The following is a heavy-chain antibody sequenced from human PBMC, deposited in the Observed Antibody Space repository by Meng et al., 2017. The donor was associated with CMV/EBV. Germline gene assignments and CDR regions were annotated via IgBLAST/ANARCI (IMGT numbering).Heavy chain of an antibody. CDR1: GFTFSSYW. Sequence: GGSLRLSCAASGFTFSSYWMSWVRQAPGKGLEWVANIKQDGSEKYYVDSVKGRFTISRDNAKNSLYLKMNSLRAEDTAVYYCARESVVIQALGRAFDIGGQGTMVTVS. V-gene: IGHV3-7*01. CDR3: ARESVVIQALGRAFDI. D-gene: IGHD2-2*01. CDR2: IKQDGSEK. J-gene: IGHJ3*02.